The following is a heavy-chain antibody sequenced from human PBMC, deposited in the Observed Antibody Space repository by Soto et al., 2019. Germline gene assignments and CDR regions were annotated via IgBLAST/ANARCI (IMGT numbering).Heavy chain of an antibody. D-gene: IGHD1-26*01. CDR1: GFTFSSYA. Sequence: GSLSLSCAAAGFTFSSYAMSWVRQAPGRGLEWVSAISGSGGSTYYADSVKGRFTISRDNSKNTLYLQMKSLRAEDTAVYYCAKPHLPGGGATNYPLFDYWGQGTLVTVSS. J-gene: IGHJ4*02. CDR3: AKPHLPGGGATNYPLFDY. V-gene: IGHV3-23*01. CDR2: ISGSGGST.